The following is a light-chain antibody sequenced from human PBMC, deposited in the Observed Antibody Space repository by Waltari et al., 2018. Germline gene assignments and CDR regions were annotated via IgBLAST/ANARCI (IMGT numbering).Light chain of an antibody. CDR1: QSISSS. V-gene: IGKV3-11*01. J-gene: IGKJ4*01. Sequence: EIVLTQSPATLSLSPGERATLSCRASQSISSSLAWYQQKVGQAPRLLIYDASNRATGIPVRFSGSGSGTDFTLTISSLEPEDFAVYYCQQRIDWPLTFGGGTKVEIK. CDR3: QQRIDWPLT. CDR2: DAS.